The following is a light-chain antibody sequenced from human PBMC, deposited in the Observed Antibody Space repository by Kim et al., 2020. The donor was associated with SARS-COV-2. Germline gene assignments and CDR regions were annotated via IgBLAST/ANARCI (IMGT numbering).Light chain of an antibody. CDR2: GAS. CDR3: QKFDTYPLT. V-gene: IGKV1-9*01. Sequence: TQLTQSPSSVSASVGDRVTITCRASQGIYSFLAWYQQKPGKAPKLLIYGASTLESGVPSRFSGSGSGTEFTLTISSLQTEDFATYYCQKFDTYPLTFAGGTKVDIK. J-gene: IGKJ4*01. CDR1: QGIYSF.